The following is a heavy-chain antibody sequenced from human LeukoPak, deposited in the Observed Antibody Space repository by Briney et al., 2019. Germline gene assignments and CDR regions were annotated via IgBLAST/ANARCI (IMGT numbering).Heavy chain of an antibody. V-gene: IGHV1-8*03. CDR2: MNPNSGNT. CDR1: GYTFTSYD. J-gene: IGHJ4*02. CDR3: ASRSSVAASGPG. D-gene: IGHD2-15*01. Sequence: ASVKVSCKASGYTFTSYDINWVRQATGQGLEWMGWMNPNSGNTGYAQKFQGRVTITRNTSISTAYMELSSLRSEDTAVYYCASRSSVAASGPGWGQGTLVTVSS.